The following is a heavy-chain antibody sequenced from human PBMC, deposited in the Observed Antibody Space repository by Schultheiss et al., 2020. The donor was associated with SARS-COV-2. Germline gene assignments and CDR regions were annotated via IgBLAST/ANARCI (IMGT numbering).Heavy chain of an antibody. CDR3: ARSDSSGYYRQAEYFQH. J-gene: IGHJ1*01. Sequence: GGSLRLSCAASGFTFSSYDMHWVRQATGKGLEWVSAIGTAVDTYYPGSVKGRFTTSRDNSKNMLYLQMSSLRAEDTAVYYCARSDSSGYYRQAEYFQHWGQGTLVTVSS. D-gene: IGHD3-22*01. V-gene: IGHV3-13*01. CDR2: IGTAVDT. CDR1: GFTFSSYD.